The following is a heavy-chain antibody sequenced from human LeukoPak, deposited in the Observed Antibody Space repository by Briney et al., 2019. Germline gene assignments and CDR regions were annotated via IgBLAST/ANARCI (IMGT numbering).Heavy chain of an antibody. J-gene: IGHJ5*02. D-gene: IGHD2-15*01. V-gene: IGHV3-30*18. CDR3: AKGRYCSGGSWPDGWFDP. CDR1: GFTFSSYG. Sequence: GGSLRLSCAASGFTFSSYGMHWVRQAPGKGLEWVAVISYDGGKKYYADSVKGRFTISRDNAKNTLYLQMNSLGAEDTAVYYCAKGRYCSGGSWPDGWFDPWGQGTLVTVSS. CDR2: ISYDGGKK.